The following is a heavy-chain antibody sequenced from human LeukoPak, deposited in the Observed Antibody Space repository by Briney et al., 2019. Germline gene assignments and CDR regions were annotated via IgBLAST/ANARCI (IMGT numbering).Heavy chain of an antibody. J-gene: IGHJ4*02. V-gene: IGHV4-31*03. D-gene: IGHD6-13*01. CDR1: GGSISSGGYY. CDR3: ARSYSSSWTSFDY. Sequence: PSQTLSLTCTVSGGSISSGGYYWSWIRQHPGKGLEWIGYIYYSGSTYYNPSLKSRVTISVDTSKNQFSLKLSSVTAADTAVYYCARSYSSSWTSFDYWGQGSLVTVSS. CDR2: IYYSGST.